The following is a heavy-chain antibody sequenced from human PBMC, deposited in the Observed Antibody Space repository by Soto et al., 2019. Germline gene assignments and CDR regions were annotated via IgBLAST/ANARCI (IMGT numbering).Heavy chain of an antibody. CDR1: GYTLNTYY. J-gene: IGHJ4*02. V-gene: IGHV1-46*02. CDR3: ARGGHIAVVTASFDY. Sequence: QVQLVQSGAEVKKPGASVKVSCKPSGYTLNTYYLHWVRQAPGQGLEWMGIIHPSGGGSTYAQKFLRRVAMTSDTSPSTVFVELSSLRSADTAVYYCARGGHIAVVTASFDYWGQGTLVTVSS. CDR2: IHPSGGGS. D-gene: IGHD2-21*02.